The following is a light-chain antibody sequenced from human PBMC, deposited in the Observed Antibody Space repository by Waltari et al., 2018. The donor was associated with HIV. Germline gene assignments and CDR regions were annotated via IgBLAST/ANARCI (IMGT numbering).Light chain of an antibody. CDR1: RSDTGGNY. V-gene: IGLV1-47*01. Sequence: QSVLTQPPSPSGTPGQWVTLPGSVARSDTGGNYLYWSQPHPGTAPKLHIYRNNQRPSGGLDRFSASKSGTSATLAISGLRSEDEADYYCAAWDVSLRGAYVFGTGTKVAVL. CDR2: RNN. CDR3: AAWDVSLRGAYV. J-gene: IGLJ1*01.